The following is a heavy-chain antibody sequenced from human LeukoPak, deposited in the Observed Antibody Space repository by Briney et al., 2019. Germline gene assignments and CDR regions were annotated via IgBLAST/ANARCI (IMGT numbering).Heavy chain of an antibody. CDR1: QFTFTTYA. CDR2: IGDSGVPT. D-gene: IGHD3/OR15-3a*01. J-gene: IGHJ4*02. Sequence: GGSLRLSCAASQFTFTTYAMSWVRQAPGRGLEWVSSIGDSGVPTYYADSVKGRFTISRDNSQNTLYLQMDSLGADDTAVYYCAKVATWTYFDSWGQGTLVTVSS. CDR3: AKVATWTYFDS. V-gene: IGHV3-23*01.